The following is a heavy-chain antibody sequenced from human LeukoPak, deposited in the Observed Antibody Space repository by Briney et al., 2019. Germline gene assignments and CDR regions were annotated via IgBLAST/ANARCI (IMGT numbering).Heavy chain of an antibody. D-gene: IGHD5-12*01. J-gene: IGHJ4*02. V-gene: IGHV4-59*01. CDR1: GVSLSTYY. Sequence: PSETLSLTCAVSGVSLSTYYWTWIRQSPGKRLEWIGYVYSSGYTNFNPSLQSRITISVDTSKNQFSLNLRSVTAADTAVYYCASVVAYSGYDTFDSWGQGILVTVSS. CDR2: VYSSGYT. CDR3: ASVVAYSGYDTFDS.